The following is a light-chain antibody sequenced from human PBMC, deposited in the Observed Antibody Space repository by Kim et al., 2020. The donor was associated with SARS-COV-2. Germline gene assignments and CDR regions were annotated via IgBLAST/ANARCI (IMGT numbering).Light chain of an antibody. CDR3: GSYTSSNTRV. CDR1: SSDVGGYNY. CDR2: DVS. J-gene: IGLJ3*02. Sequence: GQSITISCTGTSSDVGGYNYVSWYQQHPGEAPKLLIYDVSNRPSGVSIRFSGSKSGNTASLTISGLRAEDEANYYCGSYTSSNTRVFGGGTRLTVL. V-gene: IGLV2-14*03.